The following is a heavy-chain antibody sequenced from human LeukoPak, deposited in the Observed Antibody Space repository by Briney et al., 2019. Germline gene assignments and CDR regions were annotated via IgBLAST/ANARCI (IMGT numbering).Heavy chain of an antibody. CDR1: GGTFISYA. CDR3: ARDAAMREYYYDY. D-gene: IGHD2-2*01. V-gene: IGHV1-69*05. CDR2: IIPIFGTA. Sequence: SVKLSCKASGGTFISYAISWVRQAPGQGLEWMGGIIPIFGTANYAQKFQGRVTITTDESTSTAYMEMSSLRPEDTAVYYCARDAAMREYYYDYWGQGTLVTVSS. J-gene: IGHJ4*02.